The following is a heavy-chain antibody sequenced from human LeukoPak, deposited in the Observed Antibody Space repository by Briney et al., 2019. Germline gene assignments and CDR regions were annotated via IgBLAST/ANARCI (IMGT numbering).Heavy chain of an antibody. CDR3: ATYRQVQVPFEC. J-gene: IGHJ4*02. CDR1: GFTFSDYY. CDR2: ISHSGTTI. D-gene: IGHD5-18*01. Sequence: GGSLRLSCAASGFTFSDYYLSWIRQAPGKGLEWISYISHSGTTIYYADSVKGRFTISRDNSKSTLSLQMNSLRAEDTAIYYCATYRQVQVPFECWGQGTLVTVSS. V-gene: IGHV3-11*01.